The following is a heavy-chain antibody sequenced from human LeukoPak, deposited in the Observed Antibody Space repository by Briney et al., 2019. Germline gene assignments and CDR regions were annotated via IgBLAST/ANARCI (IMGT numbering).Heavy chain of an antibody. V-gene: IGHV1-69*13. CDR1: GGTFSSYA. J-gene: IGHJ6*03. Sequence: SVKVSCKASGGTFSSYAISWVRQAPGQGLEWMGGIIPIFGTANYAQKFQGRVTITADESTSTAYMELSSLRSEDTAVYYCARYRAAAGTSYYYYMDVWGKGTTVTVSS. CDR2: IIPIFGTA. CDR3: ARYRAAAGTSYYYYMDV. D-gene: IGHD6-13*01.